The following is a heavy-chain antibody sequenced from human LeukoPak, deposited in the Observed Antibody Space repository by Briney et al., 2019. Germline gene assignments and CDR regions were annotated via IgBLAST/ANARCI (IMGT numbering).Heavy chain of an antibody. J-gene: IGHJ4*02. CDR1: GGSISSSSYY. CDR2: INHSGST. CDR3: AGGGNSAEVYYFDY. Sequence: SETLSLTCTVSGGSISSSSYYWSWIRQPPGKGPEWIGEINHSGSTNYNPSLKSRVTISVDTSKNQFSLKLSSVTAADTAVYYCAGGGNSAEVYYFDYWGQGTLVTVSS. D-gene: IGHD4-23*01. V-gene: IGHV4-39*07.